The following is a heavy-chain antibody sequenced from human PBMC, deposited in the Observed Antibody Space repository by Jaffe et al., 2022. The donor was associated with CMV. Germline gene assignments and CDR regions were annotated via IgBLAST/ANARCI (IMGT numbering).Heavy chain of an antibody. CDR1: GFTFGDYA. V-gene: IGHV3-49*04. Sequence: EVQLAESGGGLVQPGRSLRLSCTASGFTFGDYAMNWVRQAPGKGLEWVGFSRSKTYGATTEYAASVKGRFTISRDDFKSIAYLQMNSLKTEDTAVYYCTSYGSSGWRNFDYWGQGTLVTVSS. CDR2: SRSKTYGATT. J-gene: IGHJ4*02. D-gene: IGHD6-19*01. CDR3: TSYGSSGWRNFDY.